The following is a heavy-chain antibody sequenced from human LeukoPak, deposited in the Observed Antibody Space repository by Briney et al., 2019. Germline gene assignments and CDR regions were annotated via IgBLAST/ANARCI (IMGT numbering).Heavy chain of an antibody. Sequence: GGSLRLSCAASGFTFSSYGMHWIRQAPGKGLEWVSYINSISTTYYADSVEGRLTISRDNAKNSVYLQLNSLRVEDTAVYYCARSVEGSFDYWGQGTLVTVSS. J-gene: IGHJ4*02. CDR1: GFTFSSYG. D-gene: IGHD6-19*01. CDR3: ARSVEGSFDY. CDR2: INSISTT. V-gene: IGHV3-48*01.